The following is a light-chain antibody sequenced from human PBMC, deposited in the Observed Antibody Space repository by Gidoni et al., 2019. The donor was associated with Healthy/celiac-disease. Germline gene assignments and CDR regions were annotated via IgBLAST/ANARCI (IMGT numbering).Light chain of an antibody. CDR1: SSNIGAGYD. J-gene: IGLJ2*01. CDR3: QSYDSSLSVV. Sequence: QSVLTQPPSVSGAPGQGVTISCTGSSSNIGAGYDVHCYQQHPGTAPKLLIYGNSHRPSGVPDRFSGSKSGTSASLAITGRQAEDEADYYCQSYDSSLSVVFGGGTKLTVL. CDR2: GNS. V-gene: IGLV1-40*01.